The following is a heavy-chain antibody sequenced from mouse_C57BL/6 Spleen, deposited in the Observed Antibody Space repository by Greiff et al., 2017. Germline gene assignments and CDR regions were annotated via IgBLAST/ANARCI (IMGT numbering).Heavy chain of an antibody. J-gene: IGHJ3*01. CDR3: DRAYDYAWFAY. D-gene: IGHD2-4*01. CDR2: IYWDDDK. V-gene: IGHV8-12*01. Sequence: QVTLKECGPGILQSSQTLSLTCSFSGFSLSTSGMGVSWIRQPSGKGLEGLAHIYWDDDKRYNPSLKSRLTISKDTSRNQVFLKITSVDTADTATSSCDRAYDYAWFAYWGQGTLVTVSA. CDR1: GFSLSTSGMG.